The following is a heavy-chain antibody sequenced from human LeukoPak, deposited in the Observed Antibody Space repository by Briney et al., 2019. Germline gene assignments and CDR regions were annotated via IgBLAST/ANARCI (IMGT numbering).Heavy chain of an antibody. CDR2: IYTSGST. V-gene: IGHV4-38-2*02. CDR1: GYSISSGYY. CDR3: AREGYYSWFDP. Sequence: PSETLSLTCTVSGYSISSGYYWGWIRQPPGKGLEWIGRIYTSGSTNYNPSLKSRVTISVDTSKNQFSLKLSSVTAADTAVYYCAREGYYSWFDPWGQGTLVTVSS. J-gene: IGHJ5*02. D-gene: IGHD3-3*01.